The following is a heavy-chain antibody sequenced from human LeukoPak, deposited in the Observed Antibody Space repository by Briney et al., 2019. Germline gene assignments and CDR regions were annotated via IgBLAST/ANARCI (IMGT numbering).Heavy chain of an antibody. J-gene: IGHJ5*02. CDR1: GFTFSSYW. Sequence: GGSLRLSCAASGFTFSSYWMNWVRQTPGKGLEWVANIKQDGTDKYYMDSVMGRFTISRDNAKNSLYLQMNGLRAEDTAIYYCATLTSASWGQGTPVTVSS. CDR3: ATLTSAS. CDR2: IKQDGTDK. V-gene: IGHV3-7*02.